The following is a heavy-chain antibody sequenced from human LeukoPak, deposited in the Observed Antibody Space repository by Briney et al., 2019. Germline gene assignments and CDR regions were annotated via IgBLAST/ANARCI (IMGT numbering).Heavy chain of an antibody. J-gene: IGHJ4*02. CDR2: IYPGDSDA. Sequence: GESLKISCKGSGYSFTSYWIGWVRQMPGKSLKWMGIIYPGDSDARYSPSFQGQVTISADKSISTAYLQWSSLKASDTAMYYCARRRDLYSGSYYPFDSWGQGTLVTVSS. D-gene: IGHD1-26*01. CDR1: GYSFTSYW. V-gene: IGHV5-51*01. CDR3: ARRRDLYSGSYYPFDS.